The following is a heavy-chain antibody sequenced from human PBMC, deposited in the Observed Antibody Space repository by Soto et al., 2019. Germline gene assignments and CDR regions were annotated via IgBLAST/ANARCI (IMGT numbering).Heavy chain of an antibody. CDR1: GGSVTNSSYY. D-gene: IGHD4-17*01. CDR3: VSQRTTVPTQAYFDY. V-gene: IGHV4-39*01. J-gene: IGHJ4*02. Sequence: SETLSLTCTVSGGSVTNSSYYWVWIRQSPGKGLEWSGSVYYRGRSYSKSSVKSRVTISVDTSKNRFSLSLNSVTASDTAVYFCVSQRTTVPTQAYFDYWGPGALVTVSS. CDR2: VYYRGRS.